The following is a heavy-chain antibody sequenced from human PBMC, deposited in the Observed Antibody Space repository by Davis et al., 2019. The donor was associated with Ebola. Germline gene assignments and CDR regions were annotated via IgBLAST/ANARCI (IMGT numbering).Heavy chain of an antibody. D-gene: IGHD3-10*01. CDR3: ARDRGMVRGVGFDY. CDR2: IYYSGST. CDR1: GGSISSYY. V-gene: IGHV4-59*12. Sequence: MPSETLSLTCTVSGGSISSYYWSWIRQHPGKGLEWIGYIYYSGSTYYNPSLKSRVTISVDKSKNQFSLKLSSVTAADTAVYYCARDRGMVRGVGFDYWGQGTLVTVSS. J-gene: IGHJ4*02.